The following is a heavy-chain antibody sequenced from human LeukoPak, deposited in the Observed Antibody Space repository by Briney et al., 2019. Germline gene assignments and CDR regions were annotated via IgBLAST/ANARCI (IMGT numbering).Heavy chain of an antibody. CDR2: LSGSGANT. CDR1: GFTFSSYA. V-gene: IGHV3-23*01. CDR3: AKGVGCSGGTCYSGHGMDV. D-gene: IGHD2-15*01. J-gene: IGHJ6*02. Sequence: GGSLRLSCAASGFTFSSYAMIWVRQAPGKGLEGVSALSGSGANTYYADSVKGRFTISRDNSKNTLYLQVNSLRAEDTAVYYCAKGVGCSGGTCYSGHGMDVWGQGTTVTVSS.